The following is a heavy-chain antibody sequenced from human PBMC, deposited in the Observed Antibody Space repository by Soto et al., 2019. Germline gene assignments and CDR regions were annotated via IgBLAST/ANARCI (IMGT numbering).Heavy chain of an antibody. D-gene: IGHD2-15*01. J-gene: IGHJ4*02. V-gene: IGHV3-48*02. CDR3: ARGRGCSGGSCYTGMGY. CDR2: ISSSSSTI. Sequence: PGGSLRLSCAASGFTFSSYSMNWVRHAPGKGLEWVSYISSSSSTIYYADSVKGRLTISRDNAKNSLYLQMNSLRDEDTAVYYCARGRGCSGGSCYTGMGYWGQGTLVTVSS. CDR1: GFTFSSYS.